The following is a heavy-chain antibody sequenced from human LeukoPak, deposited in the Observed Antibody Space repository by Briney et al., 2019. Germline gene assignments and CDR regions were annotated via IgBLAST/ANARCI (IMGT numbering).Heavy chain of an antibody. D-gene: IGHD3-3*01. CDR3: ATPGHYDFWSGYYRGLGNYYYYGMDV. Sequence: SETLSLTCTVSGGSISSSSYYWGWIRQPPGKGLEWIGSIYYSGSTYYNPSPKSRVTISVDTSKNQFSLKLSSVTAADTAVYYCATPGHYDFWSGYYRGLGNYYYYGMDVWGQGTTVTVSS. CDR1: GGSISSSSYY. CDR2: IYYSGST. V-gene: IGHV4-39*01. J-gene: IGHJ6*02.